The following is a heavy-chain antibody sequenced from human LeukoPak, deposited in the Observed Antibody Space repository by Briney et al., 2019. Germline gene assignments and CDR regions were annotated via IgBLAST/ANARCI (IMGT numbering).Heavy chain of an antibody. V-gene: IGHV1-3*01. Sequence: ASVKVSCKASGYTFASYGLHWVRQAPGRRLEWMGWINAGNGDTKYSQKFQGRVTITRDTSASTAYMDLSSLRSEDTAVYYCARDSWITLYYFDYWGQGTLVTVSS. CDR3: ARDSWITLYYFDY. D-gene: IGHD1-1*01. CDR2: INAGNGDT. CDR1: GYTFASYG. J-gene: IGHJ4*02.